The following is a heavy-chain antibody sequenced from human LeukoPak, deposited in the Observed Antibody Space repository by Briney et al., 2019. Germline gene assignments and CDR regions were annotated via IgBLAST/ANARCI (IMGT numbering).Heavy chain of an antibody. CDR1: GYTFTSYG. CDR3: ARGLKSITIFGVVIKDYYYYMDV. CDR2: ISAYNGNT. D-gene: IGHD3-3*01. J-gene: IGHJ6*03. Sequence: ASVKVSCKASGYTFTSYGISWVRQAPGQGLEWMGWISAYNGNTNYAQKLQGRVTMTTDTSTSTAYIELRSLRSDDTAVYYGARGLKSITIFGVVIKDYYYYMDVWGKGTTVTVSS. V-gene: IGHV1-18*01.